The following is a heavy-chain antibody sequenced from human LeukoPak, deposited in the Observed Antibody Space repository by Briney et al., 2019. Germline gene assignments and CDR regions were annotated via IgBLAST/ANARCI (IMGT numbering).Heavy chain of an antibody. D-gene: IGHD6-13*01. J-gene: IGHJ5*02. V-gene: IGHV1-69*06. Sequence: SVKVSCKASGGTFSSYAISWVRQAPGQGLEWMGGIIPIFGTANYAQKFQGRVTITADKSTSTAYMELSSLRSEDTAVYYCARWYSSSSNWFDPWGQGTLVTVSS. CDR3: ARWYSSSSNWFDP. CDR2: IIPIFGTA. CDR1: GGTFSSYA.